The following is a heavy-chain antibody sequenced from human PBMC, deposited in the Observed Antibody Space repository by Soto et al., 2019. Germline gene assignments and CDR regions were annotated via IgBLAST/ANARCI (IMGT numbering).Heavy chain of an antibody. D-gene: IGHD2-21*02. CDR1: GGSIRSGHYY. V-gene: IGHV4-31*03. CDR2: IFNSGNA. J-gene: IGHJ4*02. Sequence: KPSETLSLTCTVSGGSIRSGHYYWTWIRQLPGKGLEWIGFIFNSGNAYYNPSLKSRLAISVDTSENQFSLKLDSVTAADTALYYCARADNDYYVDSWGQGALVTVS. CDR3: ARADNDYYVDS.